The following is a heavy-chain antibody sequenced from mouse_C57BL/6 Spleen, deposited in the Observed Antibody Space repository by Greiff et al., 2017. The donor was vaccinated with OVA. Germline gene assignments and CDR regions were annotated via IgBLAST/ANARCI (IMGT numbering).Heavy chain of an antibody. J-gene: IGHJ4*01. CDR3: ARRVYGNYYAMDY. V-gene: IGHV1-52*01. CDR1: GYTFTSYW. CDR2: IDPSDSET. D-gene: IGHD2-1*01. Sequence: QVQLKQPGAELVRPGSSVKLSCKASGYTFTSYWIHWVKQRPIQGLEWIGNIDPSDSETPYNQKFKDKATLTVDKSSSTAYMQLSSLTSEDSAVYYCARRVYGNYYAMDYWGQGTSVTVSS.